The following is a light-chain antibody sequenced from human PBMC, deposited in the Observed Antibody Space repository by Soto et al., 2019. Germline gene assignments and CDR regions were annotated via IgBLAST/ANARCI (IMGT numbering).Light chain of an antibody. CDR3: QQLGTSPWT. Sequence: EIVLTQSAGTLSLSPEERATLSCRASQSVSGSYLAWYQQKPGQAPRLLIYSTSRRATDIPDRFSGSGSGTDFTLTISRLEPEDFAVYYCQQLGTSPWTFGQGTKVEI. CDR1: QSVSGSY. V-gene: IGKV3-20*01. CDR2: STS. J-gene: IGKJ1*01.